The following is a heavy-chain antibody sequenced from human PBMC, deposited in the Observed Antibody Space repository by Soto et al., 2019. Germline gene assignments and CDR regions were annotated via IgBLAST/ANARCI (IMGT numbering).Heavy chain of an antibody. V-gene: IGHV3-48*01. D-gene: IGHD1-1*01. J-gene: IGHJ3*02. Sequence: EVQLVESGGGLVQPGGSLRLSCAASGFTFSSYSMNWVRQAPGKGLEWVSYISSSSSTIYYADSVKGRFTISRDNAKNSLYLQMNSLRAEDTAVYYCASERTNEDAFDIWGRGTMVTVSS. CDR1: GFTFSSYS. CDR2: ISSSSSTI. CDR3: ASERTNEDAFDI.